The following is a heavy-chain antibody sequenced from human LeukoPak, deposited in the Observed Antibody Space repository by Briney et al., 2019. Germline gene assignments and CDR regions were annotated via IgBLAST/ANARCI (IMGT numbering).Heavy chain of an antibody. J-gene: IGHJ6*02. V-gene: IGHV1-69*01. CDR3: ARIGDPGRYYYYYGMDV. CDR1: GGTFSSYA. Sequence: GSSVKVSCKASGGTFSSYAISWVRQAPGQGLEWMGGIIPIFGTANYAQKFQGRVTITADESTSTAYMELSSLRSEDTAVYYCARIGDPGRYYYYYGMDVWGQGTTVTVSS. CDR2: IIPIFGTA. D-gene: IGHD5-24*01.